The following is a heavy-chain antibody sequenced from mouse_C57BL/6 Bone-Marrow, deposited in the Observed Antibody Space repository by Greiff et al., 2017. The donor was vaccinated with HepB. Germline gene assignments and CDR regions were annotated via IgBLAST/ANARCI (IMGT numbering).Heavy chain of an antibody. J-gene: IGHJ4*01. V-gene: IGHV1-81*01. CDR1: GYTFTSYG. D-gene: IGHD2-5*01. CDR3: AFYYSNECYAMDY. Sequence: VQLQQSGAELARPGASVKLSCKASGYTFTSYGISWVKQRTGQGLEWIGEIYPRSGNTYYNEKFKGKATLTADKSSSTAYMELRSLTSEDSADYFAAFYYSNECYAMDYWGQGTSVTVSA. CDR2: IYPRSGNT.